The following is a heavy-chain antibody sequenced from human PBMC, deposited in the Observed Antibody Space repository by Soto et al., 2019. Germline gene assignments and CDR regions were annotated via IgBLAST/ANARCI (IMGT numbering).Heavy chain of an antibody. CDR2: INWNSGST. Sequence: EVQLVESGGDVVRPGGSLRLSCAASGFTFDDYGMSWVRQVPGKGLEWVSTINWNSGSTGYGDSVKGRFTISRDNAKNSLYLQMNSLRVEDTAFYYCARDDDVDRGYFEYWGQGTLVTVSS. CDR1: GFTFDDYG. V-gene: IGHV3-20*04. J-gene: IGHJ4*02. CDR3: ARDDDVDRGYFEY. D-gene: IGHD5-12*01.